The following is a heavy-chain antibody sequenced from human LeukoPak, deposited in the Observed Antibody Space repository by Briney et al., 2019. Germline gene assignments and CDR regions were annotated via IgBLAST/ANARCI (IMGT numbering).Heavy chain of an antibody. CDR1: GGSISSYY. J-gene: IGHJ4*02. Sequence: PSETLSLTCTVSGGSISSYYWSWIRQPPGKGLEWIGYIYYSGSTNYNPSLKSRVTISVDTSKNQFSLKLSSVTAADTAVYYCARDRKGAESFGAAAGYFDYWGQGTLVTVSS. CDR2: IYYSGST. D-gene: IGHD6-13*01. V-gene: IGHV4-59*12. CDR3: ARDRKGAESFGAAAGYFDY.